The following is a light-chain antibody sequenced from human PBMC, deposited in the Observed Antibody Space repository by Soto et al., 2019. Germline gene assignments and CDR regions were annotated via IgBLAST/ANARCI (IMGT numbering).Light chain of an antibody. CDR1: SSNIGARYD. CDR2: GNI. Sequence: QSVLTQPPSVSGAPGQRVTISCTGSSSNIGARYDVHWYQQLPGTAPKLLIYGNINRPSGVPDRFSGSKSGTSASLAITGLQAEDEADYYCQSYDSSLSGSTVFGGGTKLTVL. J-gene: IGLJ2*01. V-gene: IGLV1-40*01. CDR3: QSYDSSLSGSTV.